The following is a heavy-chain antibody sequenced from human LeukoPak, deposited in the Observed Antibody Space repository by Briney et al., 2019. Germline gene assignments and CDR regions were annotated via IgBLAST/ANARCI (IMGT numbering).Heavy chain of an antibody. CDR3: ARDTKMGIFGVVDYYGMDV. D-gene: IGHD3-3*01. J-gene: IGHJ6*02. CDR1: GFTFSSYS. Sequence: PGGSLRLSCAASGFTFSSYSMNWVRQAPGKGLEWVSSISSSSSYIYYADSVKGRFTISRDNAKNSLYLQMNSLRAEDTAVYYCARDTKMGIFGVVDYYGMDVWGQGTTVTVSS. CDR2: ISSSSSYI. V-gene: IGHV3-21*01.